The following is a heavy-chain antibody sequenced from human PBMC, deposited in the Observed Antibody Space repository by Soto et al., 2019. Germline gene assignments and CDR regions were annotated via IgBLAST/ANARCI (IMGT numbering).Heavy chain of an antibody. D-gene: IGHD6-19*01. CDR3: ARDLAVAGPSDNNWFDP. CDR2: IIPILGIA. V-gene: IGHV1-69*04. CDR1: GGTFSSYT. Sequence: GASVKVSCKASGGTFSSYTISWVRQAPGQGLEWMGRIIPILGIANYAQKFQGRVTITADKSTSTAYMELSSLRSEDTAVYYCARDLAVAGPSDNNWFDPWGQGTLVTVSS. J-gene: IGHJ5*02.